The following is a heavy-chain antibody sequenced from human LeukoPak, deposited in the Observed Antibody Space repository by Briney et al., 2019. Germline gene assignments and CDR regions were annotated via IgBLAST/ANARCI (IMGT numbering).Heavy chain of an antibody. Sequence: PGGSLRLSCAASGFTFSSYGMNWVRQAPGKGLEWVSYISSSGSTIYYADSVKGRFTISRDNAKNSLYLQMSSLRDEDTAVYYCARGGIVGMVDYWGQGTLVTVSS. CDR2: ISSSGSTI. CDR3: ARGGIVGMVDY. D-gene: IGHD5-24*01. V-gene: IGHV3-48*02. CDR1: GFTFSSYG. J-gene: IGHJ4*02.